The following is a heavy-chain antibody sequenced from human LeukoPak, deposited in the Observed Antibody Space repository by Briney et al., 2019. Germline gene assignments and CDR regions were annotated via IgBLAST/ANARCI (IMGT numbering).Heavy chain of an antibody. CDR1: GFTFSSYA. CDR2: ISYDGSNK. J-gene: IGHJ3*02. V-gene: IGHV3-30*04. Sequence: GGSPRLSCAASGFTFSSYAMHWVRQAPGKGLEWVAVISYDGSNKYYADSVKGRFTISRDNSKNTLYLQMNSLRAEDTAVYYCAREGSGTTAFDIWGQGTMVTVSS. CDR3: AREGSGTTAFDI. D-gene: IGHD1-1*01.